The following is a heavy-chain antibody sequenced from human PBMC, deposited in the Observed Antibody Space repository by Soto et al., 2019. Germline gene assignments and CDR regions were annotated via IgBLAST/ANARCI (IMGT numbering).Heavy chain of an antibody. V-gene: IGHV1-18*01. CDR1: GYTFTSYG. CDR3: ARDYFTACSGGSCYPNWFDP. D-gene: IGHD2-15*01. CDR2: ISAYNGKT. Sequence: QVQLVQSGAEVKKPGASVKVSCKASGYTFTSYGISWVRQAPGQGLEWMGWISAYNGKTNYAQKLQGRVTMTTDTSTSTAYMELRSLRSDDTAVYYCARDYFTACSGGSCYPNWFDPWGQGTLVTVSS. J-gene: IGHJ5*02.